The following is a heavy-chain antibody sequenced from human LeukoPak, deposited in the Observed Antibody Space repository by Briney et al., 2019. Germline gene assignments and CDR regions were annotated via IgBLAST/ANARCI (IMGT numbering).Heavy chain of an antibody. CDR3: ASHRRYTTGSEEFDY. CDR1: GGSISSSDYY. Sequence: SETLSLTCTVSGGSISSSDYYGAWIRQPPGKGLEWIGSIYYSGNTYYHPSLKSRVTISVDTSKNQFSLKLSSVTAADTAVYYCASHRRYTTGSEEFDYWGQGALVTGSS. D-gene: IGHD2/OR15-2a*01. J-gene: IGHJ4*02. CDR2: IYYSGNT. V-gene: IGHV4-39*01.